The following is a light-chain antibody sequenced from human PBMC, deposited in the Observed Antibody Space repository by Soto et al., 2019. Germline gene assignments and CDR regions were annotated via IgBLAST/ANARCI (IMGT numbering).Light chain of an antibody. V-gene: IGKV1-5*01. CDR1: QSISSW. CDR2: DAS. J-gene: IGKJ2*01. Sequence: DIQMTPSPSTLSASVGDRVTITCRASQSISSWLAWYQQKPGKAPKLLIYDASSLESGVPSRFSGSGSGTEFTLTISSLQPDDFATYYCQQYNRYLYTFGQGTKVDIK. CDR3: QQYNRYLYT.